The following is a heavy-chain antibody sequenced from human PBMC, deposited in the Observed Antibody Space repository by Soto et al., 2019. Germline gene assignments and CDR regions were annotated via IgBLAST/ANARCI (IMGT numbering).Heavy chain of an antibody. CDR2: IYYSGST. V-gene: IGHV4-59*01. D-gene: IGHD6-19*01. J-gene: IGHJ4*02. CDR3: ARNAVAGSFDY. Sequence: SETLSLTCTVSGGSISSYYWSWIRQPPGKGLEWIGYIYYSGSTNYNPSLKSRVTISVDTSKNQFSLKLSSVTAADTAVYYCARNAVAGSFDYWGQGTLVTVS. CDR1: GGSISSYY.